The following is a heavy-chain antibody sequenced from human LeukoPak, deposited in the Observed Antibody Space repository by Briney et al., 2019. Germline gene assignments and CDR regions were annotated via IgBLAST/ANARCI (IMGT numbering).Heavy chain of an antibody. CDR2: INNNGGST. V-gene: IGHV3-64*01. CDR3: ARSVNYYYGMDV. D-gene: IGHD4-11*01. J-gene: IGHJ6*02. Sequence: GGSLRLSCAASGFTFSSYAMHWVRQAPGKGQEYVSAINNNGGSTYYANSVKGRFTISRDNSKNTLYLQMGSLRAEDMAVYYCARSVNYYYGMDVWGQGTTVTVSS. CDR1: GFTFSSYA.